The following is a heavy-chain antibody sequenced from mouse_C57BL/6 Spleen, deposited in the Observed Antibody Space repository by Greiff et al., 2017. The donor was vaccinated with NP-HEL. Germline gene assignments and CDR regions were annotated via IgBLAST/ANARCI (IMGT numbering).Heavy chain of an antibody. CDR3: ARGTEGYFDY. Sequence: EVNVVESGGGLVKPGGSLKLSCAASGFTFSSYAMSWVRQTPEKRLEWVATISDGGSYTYYPDNVKGRFTISRDNAKNNLYLQMSHLKSEDTAMYYCARGTEGYFDYWGQGTTLTVSS. CDR2: ISDGGSYT. J-gene: IGHJ2*01. CDR1: GFTFSSYA. V-gene: IGHV5-4*03.